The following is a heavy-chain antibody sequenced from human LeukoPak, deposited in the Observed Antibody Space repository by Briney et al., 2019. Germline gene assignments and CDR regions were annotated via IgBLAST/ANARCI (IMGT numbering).Heavy chain of an antibody. CDR2: IYHSGST. CDR3: ARDGTLEPFVVPAAMRNNWFDP. V-gene: IGHV4-38-2*02. CDR1: GYSISSGYY. Sequence: KPSETLSLTCTVSGYSISSGYYWGWIRQPPGKGLEWIGSIYHSGSTYYNPSLKSRVTISVDTSKNQFSLKLSSVTAADTAVYYCARDGTLEPFVVPAAMRNNWFDPWGQGTLVTVSS. D-gene: IGHD2-2*01. J-gene: IGHJ5*02.